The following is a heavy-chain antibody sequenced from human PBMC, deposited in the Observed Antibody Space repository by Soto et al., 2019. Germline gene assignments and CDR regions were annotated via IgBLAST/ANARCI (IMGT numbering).Heavy chain of an antibody. CDR2: IRSKAYGGTT. CDR3: TRDVTIFGAVTVDAFDI. CDR1: GFTFGDYA. V-gene: IGHV3-49*03. Sequence: GGSLRLSCTASGFTFGDYAMSWFRQAPGKGLEWVGFIRSKAYGGTTEYAASVKGRFTISRDDSKSIAYLQMNSLKTEDTAVYYCTRDVTIFGAVTVDAFDIWGQGTMVTVSS. J-gene: IGHJ3*02. D-gene: IGHD3-3*01.